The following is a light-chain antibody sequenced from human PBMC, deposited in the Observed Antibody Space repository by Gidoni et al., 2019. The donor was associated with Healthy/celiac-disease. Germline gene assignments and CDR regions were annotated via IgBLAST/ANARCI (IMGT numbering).Light chain of an antibody. Sequence: AIRMTQSPSSFSASTGDRVTITCRASQGISSYLAWYQQKPGKAPKLLIYAASTLQRVVPSRFSGSGSGTDFTLTISCLQSEDFATYYCQQYYSYPRTFGQGTKVEIK. CDR1: QGISSY. V-gene: IGKV1-8*01. J-gene: IGKJ1*01. CDR3: QQYYSYPRT. CDR2: AAS.